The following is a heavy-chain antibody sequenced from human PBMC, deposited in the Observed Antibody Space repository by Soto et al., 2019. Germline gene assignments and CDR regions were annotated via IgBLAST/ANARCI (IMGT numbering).Heavy chain of an antibody. Sequence: QVQLVESGGGVVQPGRSLRLTCAASGFTFSSSGMHWVRQAPGKGLDWVAVISYNGNNKDYAGSVKGRFTIFRDNSKNTLYLQMNSLRPEDTAVYFYAKDLTHWLIRGGYNFGMDVWGQGTTVTVSS. D-gene: IGHD5-12*01. J-gene: IGHJ6*02. CDR2: ISYNGNNK. CDR1: GFTFSSSG. V-gene: IGHV3-30*18. CDR3: AKDLTHWLIRGGYNFGMDV.